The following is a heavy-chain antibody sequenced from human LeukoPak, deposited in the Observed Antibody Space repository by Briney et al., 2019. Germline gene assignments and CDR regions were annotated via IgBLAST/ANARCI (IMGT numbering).Heavy chain of an antibody. Sequence: GGSLRLSCAASGFTFSSYSMNWVRQAPGKGLEWVSSISSSSSYIYYADSVKGRFTTSRDNAKNSLYLQMNSLRAEDTAVYYCARDEYDFWSGYYSSFDYYYYYGMDVWGQGTTVTVSS. CDR2: ISSSSSYI. CDR3: ARDEYDFWSGYYSSFDYYYYYGMDV. CDR1: GFTFSSYS. V-gene: IGHV3-21*01. D-gene: IGHD3-3*01. J-gene: IGHJ6*02.